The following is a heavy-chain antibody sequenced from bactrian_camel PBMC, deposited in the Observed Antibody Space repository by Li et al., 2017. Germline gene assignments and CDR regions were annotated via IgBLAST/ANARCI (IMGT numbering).Heavy chain of an antibody. J-gene: IGHJ4*01. CDR2: INKSGGR. CDR1: GYSYTKHC. V-gene: IGHV3-3*01. Sequence: QVQLVESGGGSVQAGGSLRLSCAASGYSYTKHCMGWFRQVPGKEREKVATINKSGGRQYADSVKDRFTVSKDNDKNTLYLQMNSLKPEDTAMYYCAAVAPGGRPCVSGMPAFAKNTGQGTQVTVS. D-gene: IGHD8*01.